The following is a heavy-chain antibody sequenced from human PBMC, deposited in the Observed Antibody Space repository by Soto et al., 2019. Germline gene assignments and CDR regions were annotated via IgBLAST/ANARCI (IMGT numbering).Heavy chain of an antibody. CDR1: GFTVSSNY. CDR3: AGYSNLHPYYYYYYMDV. Sequence: GGSLRLSCAASGFTVSSNYMSWVRQAPGKGLEWVSVIYSGGSTYYADSVKGRFTISRDNSKNTLYLQMNSLRAEDTAVYYCAGYSNLHPYYYYYYMDVWGKGTTVTVSS. CDR2: IYSGGST. J-gene: IGHJ6*03. V-gene: IGHV3-66*01. D-gene: IGHD4-4*01.